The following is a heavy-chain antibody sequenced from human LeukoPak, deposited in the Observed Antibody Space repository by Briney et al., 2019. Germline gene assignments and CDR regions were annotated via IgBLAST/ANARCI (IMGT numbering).Heavy chain of an antibody. CDR2: IHHSGRT. CDR3: ARIPHNVIRGVVVLQWFDP. Sequence: PSETLSLTCTVSGGSISSSSYYWGWIRQPPGKGLEWIGSIHHSGRTYYNPSLKSRVTISLDTSENQFSLRLTSVTAADTAVYYCARIPHNVIRGVVVLQWFDPWGQGTLVTVAS. J-gene: IGHJ5*02. D-gene: IGHD3-10*01. CDR1: GGSISSSSYY. V-gene: IGHV4-39*07.